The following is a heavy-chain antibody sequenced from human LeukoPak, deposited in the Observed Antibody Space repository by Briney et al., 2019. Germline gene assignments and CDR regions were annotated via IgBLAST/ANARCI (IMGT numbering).Heavy chain of an antibody. CDR2: INHSGST. V-gene: IGHV4-34*01. D-gene: IGHD4-23*01. CDR3: ARVGRRWRIFDP. CDR1: GGSFSGYY. Sequence: SETLSLTCAVYGGSFSGYYWSWIRQPPGKGLEWIGEINHSGSTNYNPSLKSRVTISVDTSKNQFSLKLSSVTAADTAVYYCARVGRRWRIFDPWGQGTLVTVSS. J-gene: IGHJ5*02.